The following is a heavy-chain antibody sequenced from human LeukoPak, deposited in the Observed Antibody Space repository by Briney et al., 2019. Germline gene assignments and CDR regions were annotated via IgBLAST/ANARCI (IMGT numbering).Heavy chain of an antibody. CDR3: ARAIYYDSSGPYRYYFDY. CDR1: GGSISSSSYY. CDR2: IYYSGST. J-gene: IGHJ4*02. V-gene: IGHV4-39*07. Sequence: PSETLSLTCTVSGGSISSSSYYWGWIRQPPGKGLEWIGSIYYSGSTYYNPSLKSRVTISVDTSKNQFSLKLSSVTAADTAVYYCARAIYYDSSGPYRYYFDYWGQGTLVTVSS. D-gene: IGHD3-22*01.